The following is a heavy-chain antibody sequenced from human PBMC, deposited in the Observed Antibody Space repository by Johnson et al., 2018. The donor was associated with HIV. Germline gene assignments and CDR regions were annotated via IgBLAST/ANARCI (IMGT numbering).Heavy chain of an antibody. CDR3: AKRGSGWPSDAFDI. V-gene: IGHV3-30*04. D-gene: IGHD6-19*01. J-gene: IGHJ3*02. CDR2: VSYDGSTK. Sequence: QVQLVESGGGVVQPGRSLRLSCAASGFTFTSYAMHWVRQAPGKGLEWVAVVSYDGSTKYYADSVKGRFTISRDNSENTLYLQMNSLRAEDTAVYYCAKRGSGWPSDAFDIWGQGTMVTVSS. CDR1: GFTFTSYA.